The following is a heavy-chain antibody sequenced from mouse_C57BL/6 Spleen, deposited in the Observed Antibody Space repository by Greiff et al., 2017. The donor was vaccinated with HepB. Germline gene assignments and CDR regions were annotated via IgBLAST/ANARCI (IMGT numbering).Heavy chain of an antibody. CDR1: GYTFTDYE. CDR3: TRGGRDY. J-gene: IGHJ2*01. Sequence: LVESGAELVRPGASVTLSCKASGYTFTDYEMHWVKQTPVHGLEWIGAIDPETGGTAYNQKFQGKAILTADKSSSTSYMELRSLTSEDSAVYYCTRGGRDYWGQGTTLTVSS. V-gene: IGHV1-15*01. CDR2: IDPETGGT.